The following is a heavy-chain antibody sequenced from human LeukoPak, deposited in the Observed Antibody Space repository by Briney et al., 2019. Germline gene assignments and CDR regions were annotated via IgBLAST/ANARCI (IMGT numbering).Heavy chain of an antibody. Sequence: PGRSLRLSCATSGFTFSYYAMHWVRQAPGKGPEWVAVISPDGGDIKLYADSVKGRFTISRDNSKNTLYLQMNSLRAEDTAVYYCAKRAAYYFDSWGQGTLVTVSS. CDR3: AKRAAYYFDS. CDR2: ISPDGGDIK. J-gene: IGHJ4*02. V-gene: IGHV3-30-3*02. CDR1: GFTFSYYA.